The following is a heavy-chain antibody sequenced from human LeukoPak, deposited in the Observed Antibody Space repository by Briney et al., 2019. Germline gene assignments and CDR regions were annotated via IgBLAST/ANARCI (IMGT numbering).Heavy chain of an antibody. J-gene: IGHJ3*02. CDR2: VYYSGST. CDR1: GGSISDYY. Sequence: SETLSLTCTVSGGSISDYYWSWIRQPPGKGLEWIGYVYYSGSTNYNPSLKGRVTISLDTSKKQFSLKLSSVTAADTAVYYCARPMTTEMTYAFDIWGQGTMVTVSS. CDR3: ARPMTTEMTYAFDI. V-gene: IGHV4-59*08. D-gene: IGHD4-17*01.